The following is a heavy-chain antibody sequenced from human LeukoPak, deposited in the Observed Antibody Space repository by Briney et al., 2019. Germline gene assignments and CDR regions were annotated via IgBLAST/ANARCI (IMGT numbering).Heavy chain of an antibody. D-gene: IGHD5-12*01. CDR3: AKELVVSNSGSAFDC. V-gene: IGHV3-23*01. CDR1: GFTFSDYY. CDR2: ISGSSGTT. J-gene: IGHJ4*02. Sequence: GGSLRLSCAASGFTFSDYYMSWIRQAPGKGLEWVSTISGSSGTTYYADSVKGRFTISRDNSKNTLYLQMNSLRADDTAVYYCAKELVVSNSGSAFDCWGQGTLVTVSS.